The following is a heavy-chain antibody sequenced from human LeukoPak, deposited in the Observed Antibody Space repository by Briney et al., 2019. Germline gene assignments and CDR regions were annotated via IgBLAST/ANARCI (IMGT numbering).Heavy chain of an antibody. J-gene: IGHJ4*02. CDR3: AKSKVFLVVIQYFDC. D-gene: IGHD3-22*01. Sequence: GGCLCLSCAVSGVSFSRYSMSWVRQAPGKGVEWVSAISGRGGSTYYTHSVKSRFTISRDSSKNTLYLQMNSLRAEDTAVYYCAKSKVFLVVIQYFDCGGQGTLVTVSS. CDR1: GVSFSRYS. CDR2: ISGRGGST. V-gene: IGHV3-23*01.